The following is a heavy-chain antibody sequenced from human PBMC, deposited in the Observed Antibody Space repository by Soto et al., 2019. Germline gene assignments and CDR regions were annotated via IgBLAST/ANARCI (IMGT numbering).Heavy chain of an antibody. J-gene: IGHJ4*02. CDR3: AKRSPYSSGWYSPIFDY. V-gene: IGHV3-23*01. Sequence: GGSLRLSCAASGFSFSDYAMSWVRQAPGKGLEWVSVISESGGSTHYADSVRGRFTVSRDDSKNSLSLRMNSLRDEDTAVYFCAKRSPYSSGWYSPIFDYWGQGALVTVSS. CDR2: ISESGGST. CDR1: GFSFSDYA. D-gene: IGHD6-13*01.